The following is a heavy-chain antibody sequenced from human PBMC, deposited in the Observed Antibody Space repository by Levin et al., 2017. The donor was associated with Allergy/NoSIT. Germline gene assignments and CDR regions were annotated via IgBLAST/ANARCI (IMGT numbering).Heavy chain of an antibody. V-gene: IGHV1-69*13. CDR1: GGTFSSYA. CDR3: ARLLRYFDWLILDY. Sequence: AASVKVSCKASGGTFSSYAISWVRQAPGQGLEWMGGIIPIFGTANYAQKFQGRVTITADESTSTAYMELSSLRSEDTAVYYCARLLRYFDWLILDYWGQGTLVTVSS. D-gene: IGHD3-9*01. J-gene: IGHJ4*02. CDR2: IIPIFGTA.